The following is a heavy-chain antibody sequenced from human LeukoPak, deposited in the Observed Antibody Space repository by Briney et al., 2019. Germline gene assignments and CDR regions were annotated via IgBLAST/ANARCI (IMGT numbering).Heavy chain of an antibody. CDR2: IIPIFGTA. CDR3: ARMSGYSYGAGFDY. V-gene: IGHV1-69*13. Sequence: ASVKVSCKASGGTFSSYAISWVRQAPGQGLEWMGGIIPIFGTANYAQKFQGRVTITADESTSTAYMELSSPRSEDTAVYYCARMSGYSYGAGFDYWGQGTLVTVSS. J-gene: IGHJ4*02. D-gene: IGHD5-18*01. CDR1: GGTFSSYA.